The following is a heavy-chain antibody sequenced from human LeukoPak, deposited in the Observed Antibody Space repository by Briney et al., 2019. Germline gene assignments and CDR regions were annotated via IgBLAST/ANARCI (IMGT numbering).Heavy chain of an antibody. CDR1: GGSFSGYY. CDR2: INHSGST. Sequence: PSETLSFTCAVYGGSFSGYYWSWIRQPPGKGLEWIGEINHSGSTNYNPSLKSRVTISVDTSKNQFSLKLSSVTAADTAVYYCARILGYGMDVWGQGTTVTVSS. CDR3: ARILGYGMDV. D-gene: IGHD2-15*01. J-gene: IGHJ6*02. V-gene: IGHV4-34*01.